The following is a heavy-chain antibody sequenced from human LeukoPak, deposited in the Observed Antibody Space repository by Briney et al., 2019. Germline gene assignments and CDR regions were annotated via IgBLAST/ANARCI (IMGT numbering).Heavy chain of an antibody. CDR3: ARGETMTNSFDY. D-gene: IGHD2-8*01. J-gene: IGHJ4*02. CDR2: MNPNSGNT. Sequence: ASVKVSCKASGYTFTSYDINWVRQATGQGLEGMGWMNPNSGNTGYAQKFQGRVTMTRNTSISTAYMELSSLRSEDTAVYYCARGETMTNSFDYWGQGTLVTVSS. CDR1: GYTFTSYD. V-gene: IGHV1-8*01.